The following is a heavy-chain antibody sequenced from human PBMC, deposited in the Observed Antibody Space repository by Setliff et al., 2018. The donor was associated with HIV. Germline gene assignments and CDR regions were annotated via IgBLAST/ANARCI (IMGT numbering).Heavy chain of an antibody. J-gene: IGHJ5*02. CDR2: IHYSGRT. CDR1: GDSISSGGFY. Sequence: PSETLSLTCTVSGDSISSGGFYCNWFRQYPEKGLEWIGWIHYSGRTNFNPSLRSRATISFDTSKNQFSLNLTSVTAADTAVYYCARAPFRGGSFGWFDPWGQGTQVTSPQ. CDR3: ARAPFRGGSFGWFDP. V-gene: IGHV4-31*03. D-gene: IGHD2-15*01.